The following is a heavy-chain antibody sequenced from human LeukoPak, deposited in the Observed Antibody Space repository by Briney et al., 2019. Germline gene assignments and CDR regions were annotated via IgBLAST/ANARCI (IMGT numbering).Heavy chain of an antibody. CDR1: GFSLSTSGMC. J-gene: IGHJ4*02. D-gene: IGHD3-22*01. V-gene: IGHV2-70*11. CDR3: ARIGSGYSFLDY. Sequence: SGPALVKPTQTLTLTCTFSGFSLSTSGMCVSWICQPPGKALEWLARIDWDDDKYYSTSLKTRLTISKDTSKNQVVLTMTNMDPVDTATYYCARIGSGYSFLDYWGQGTLVTVSS. CDR2: IDWDDDK.